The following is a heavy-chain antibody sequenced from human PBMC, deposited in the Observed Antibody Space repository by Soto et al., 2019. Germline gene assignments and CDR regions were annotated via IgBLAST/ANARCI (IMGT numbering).Heavy chain of an antibody. D-gene: IGHD4-17*01. Sequence: KPSETLSLTCTVSGGSISSYYWSWIRQPPGKGLEWIGYIYYSGSTNYNPSLKSRVTISVDTSKNQFSLKLSSVTAADTAVYYCARDHETVDAFDIWGQGTMVTVSS. V-gene: IGHV4-59*01. CDR1: GGSISSYY. CDR2: IYYSGST. J-gene: IGHJ3*02. CDR3: ARDHETVDAFDI.